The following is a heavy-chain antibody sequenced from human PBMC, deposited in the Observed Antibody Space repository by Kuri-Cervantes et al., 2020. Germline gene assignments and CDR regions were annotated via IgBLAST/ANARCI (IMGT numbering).Heavy chain of an antibody. Sequence: SETLSLTCTVSDGSINSVSYYWGWIRQSPGKGLEWIGSVYFGGGTYYNPSLKSRVAISLDTSKKQFSLQLSSVTAADTAVYYCVRRVAFSSADYWGQGTLVTVSS. CDR3: VRRVAFSSADY. CDR2: VYFGGGT. V-gene: IGHV4-39*01. D-gene: IGHD5-12*01. CDR1: DGSINSVSYY. J-gene: IGHJ4*02.